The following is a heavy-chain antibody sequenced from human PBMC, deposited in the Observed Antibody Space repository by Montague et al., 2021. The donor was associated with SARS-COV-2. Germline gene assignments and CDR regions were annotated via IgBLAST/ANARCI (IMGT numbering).Heavy chain of an antibody. V-gene: IGHV4-34*01. Sequence: SETLSLTCAVYGGSFNDYQWGWIRQPPGKGLEWVGEINHSGSTNYNPSLKSRVTISVDTSKNQFSLKLSSVTAADTAVYYCARGAPGYWGQGTLVTVSS. CDR2: INHSGST. CDR3: ARGAPGY. J-gene: IGHJ4*02. CDR1: GGSFNDYQ. D-gene: IGHD1-1*01.